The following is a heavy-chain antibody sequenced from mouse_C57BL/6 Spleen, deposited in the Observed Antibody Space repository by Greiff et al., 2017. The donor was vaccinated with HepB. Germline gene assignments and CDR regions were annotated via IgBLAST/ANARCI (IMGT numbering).Heavy chain of an antibody. CDR1: GFTFSSYG. J-gene: IGHJ1*03. CDR2: ISSGGSYT. Sequence: EVKVVESGGDLVKPGGSLKLSCAASGFTFSSYGMSWVRQTPDKRLEWVATISSGGSYTYYPDSVKGRFTISRDNAKNTLYLQMSSLKSEDTAMYYCARRGDYYGSSSYWYFDVWGTGTTVTVSS. V-gene: IGHV5-6*02. D-gene: IGHD1-1*01. CDR3: ARRGDYYGSSSYWYFDV.